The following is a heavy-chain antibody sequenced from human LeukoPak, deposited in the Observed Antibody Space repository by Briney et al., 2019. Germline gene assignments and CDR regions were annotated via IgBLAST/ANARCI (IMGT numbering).Heavy chain of an antibody. CDR2: IDPRDSDT. J-gene: IGHJ4*02. Sequence: GESLKISCKGSGYTFINYWIGWVRQMPGKGLEWMGIIDPRDSDTRYSPSFQGQVTISADKSITTAYLQWSSLKASDTAIYYCARLYYDSSGYPDYWGQGTLVTVSS. D-gene: IGHD3-22*01. V-gene: IGHV5-51*01. CDR3: ARLYYDSSGYPDY. CDR1: GYTFINYW.